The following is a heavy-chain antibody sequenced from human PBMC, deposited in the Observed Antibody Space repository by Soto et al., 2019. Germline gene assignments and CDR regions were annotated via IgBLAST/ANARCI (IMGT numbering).Heavy chain of an antibody. CDR2: IKSKAEGGAT. V-gene: IGHV3-15*07. Sequence: EVQLVEAGGGLVKPGGSLRLSCATSGFPFSHAWMNWVRQVPGRGLEWVGLIKSKAEGGATDYAAPAKGRFTISRDDSKSTLFLQMDSLKTEDTAVYYCATETTYSGYDPQPTWGQGALVTVAS. CDR1: GFPFSHAW. CDR3: ATETTYSGYDPQPT. D-gene: IGHD5-12*01. J-gene: IGHJ4*02.